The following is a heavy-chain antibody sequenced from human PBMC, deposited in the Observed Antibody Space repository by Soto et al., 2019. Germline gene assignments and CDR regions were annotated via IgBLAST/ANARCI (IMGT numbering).Heavy chain of an antibody. Sequence: EVLLEESGGDLVQPGGSLRLSCAASGFSVSNNYMTWVRQVPGKGLEWVSVIQDGGSITYADSVRDRFTISRDSSKNTVVLQMSRLRPEDTAVYFCARGEGSGSNARGPWGQGTLVTVSS. CDR1: GFSVSNNY. D-gene: IGHD3-10*01. CDR3: ARGEGSGSNARGP. V-gene: IGHV3-66*01. CDR2: IQDGGSI. J-gene: IGHJ5*02.